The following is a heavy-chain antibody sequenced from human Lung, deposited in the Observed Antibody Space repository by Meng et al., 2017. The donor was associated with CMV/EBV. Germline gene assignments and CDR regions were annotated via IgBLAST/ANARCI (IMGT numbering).Heavy chain of an antibody. CDR1: GLPYSHYV. CDR3: AKVGSSTRLERD. V-gene: IGHV3-30*02. D-gene: IGHD1-1*01. Sequence: CASSGLPYSHYVIHWLGQAAGKGLEWVAFIQYDGSNKYYADYVRGRFTIARDNVKNSVYLQMNSLRADHTAVYYFAKVGSSTRLERDWGQGTLVTVSS. J-gene: IGHJ4*02. CDR2: IQYDGSNK.